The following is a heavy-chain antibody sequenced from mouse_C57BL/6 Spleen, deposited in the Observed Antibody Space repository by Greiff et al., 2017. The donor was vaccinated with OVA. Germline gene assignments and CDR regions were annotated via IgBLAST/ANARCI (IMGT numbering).Heavy chain of an antibody. J-gene: IGHJ2*01. CDR2: IYPSDGET. V-gene: IGHV1-61*01. Sequence: QVQLQQPGAELVRPGSSVKLSCKASGYTFTGYWMDWVKQRPGQGLEWIGNIYPSDGETHYNQKFKDKATLTVEKSSSTAYMQLSSLTSEDSAGDYCARSQAAQALDYWGQGTTLTVSS. CDR1: GYTFTGYW. D-gene: IGHD3-2*02. CDR3: ARSQAAQALDY.